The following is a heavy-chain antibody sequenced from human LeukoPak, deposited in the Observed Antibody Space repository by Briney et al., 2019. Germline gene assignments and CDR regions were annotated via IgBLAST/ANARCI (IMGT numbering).Heavy chain of an antibody. CDR1: GVAVSSGDYY. D-gene: IGHD2-15*01. V-gene: IGHV4-30-4*01. Sequence: SQTLSLTCSVSGVAVSSGDYYWSWIRQSPGKGLEWIGEINHSGSTNYNPSLKSRITISVDTSKNQFSLKLSSVTAADTAVYYCAREMILLSPNWFDPWGQGTLVTVSS. CDR3: AREMILLSPNWFDP. J-gene: IGHJ5*02. CDR2: INHSGST.